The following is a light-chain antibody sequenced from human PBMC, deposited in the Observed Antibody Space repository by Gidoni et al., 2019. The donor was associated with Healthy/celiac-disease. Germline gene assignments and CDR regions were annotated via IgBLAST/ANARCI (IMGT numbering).Light chain of an antibody. Sequence: DIQMTQSPSTLSASVGDRVTITCRASQSISTWLAWYQQKPGKAPKVLIYKASSLEGGVPSRFSGSGSGTEFTLTISSLQPDDFATYYCQQYNSYSAITFGQGTRLEIK. CDR3: QQYNSYSAIT. CDR2: KAS. CDR1: QSISTW. J-gene: IGKJ5*01. V-gene: IGKV1-5*03.